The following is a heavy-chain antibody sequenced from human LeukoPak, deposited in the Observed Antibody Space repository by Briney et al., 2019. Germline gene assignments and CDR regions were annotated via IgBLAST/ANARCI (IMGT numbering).Heavy chain of an antibody. D-gene: IGHD2-15*01. CDR3: ARDIARDPYYYYGMDV. CDR1: GYTFTSYG. Sequence: ASVKVSCKASGYTFTSYGISWVRQAPGQGLEWMGWISAYNGNTNYAQKLQGRVTMTTDTSTSTAYMELRSLRSDDTAVYYCARDIARDPYYYYGMDVWGKGTTVTVSS. J-gene: IGHJ6*04. V-gene: IGHV1-18*04. CDR2: ISAYNGNT.